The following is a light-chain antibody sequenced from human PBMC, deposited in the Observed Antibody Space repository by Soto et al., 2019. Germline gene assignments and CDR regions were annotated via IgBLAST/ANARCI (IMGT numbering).Light chain of an antibody. J-gene: IGLJ3*02. CDR1: SSDVGGYNS. Sequence: QSALTQPASVSGSPGQSITISCTGTSSDVGGYNSVSWYQQHPGKAPKLMIYDVSNRPSGVSNRFSGSKSGNTASLTISGLQAEDEADDYCRSYTSSSTLEFGGGTNLTVL. V-gene: IGLV2-14*01. CDR2: DVS. CDR3: RSYTSSSTLE.